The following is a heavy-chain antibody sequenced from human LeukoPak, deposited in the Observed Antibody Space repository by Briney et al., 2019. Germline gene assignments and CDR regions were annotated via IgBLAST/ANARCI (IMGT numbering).Heavy chain of an antibody. CDR3: ARDLLEWLHYFDY. V-gene: IGHV3-7*01. Sequence: GGSLRLSYAASGFTFSSYWMSWVRQAPGKGLEWVANIKQDGSEKYYVDSVKGRFTISRDNAKNSLYLQMNSLRAEDTAVYYCARDLLEWLHYFDYWGQGTLVTVSS. CDR2: IKQDGSEK. J-gene: IGHJ4*02. D-gene: IGHD3-3*01. CDR1: GFTFSSYW.